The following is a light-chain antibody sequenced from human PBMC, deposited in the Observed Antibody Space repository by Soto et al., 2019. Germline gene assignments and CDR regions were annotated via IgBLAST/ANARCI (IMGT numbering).Light chain of an antibody. V-gene: IGKV3-20*01. J-gene: IGKJ1*01. Sequence: EIVLTQSPGTLSLSPGERATLSCRASQSFSSNYLAWHQQKPGQAPRILIYGATTRATGIPDRFSGSESGTDFTLTISRLEPEDSAVYYCQQYSSVWTFGQGTKVEIK. CDR3: QQYSSVWT. CDR1: QSFSSNY. CDR2: GAT.